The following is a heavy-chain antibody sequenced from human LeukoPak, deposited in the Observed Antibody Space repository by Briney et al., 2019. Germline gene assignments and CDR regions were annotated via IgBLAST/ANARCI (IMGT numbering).Heavy chain of an antibody. CDR2: IILTSPTA. CDR3: ATGRVSDTTLVSWFDT. D-gene: IGHD5-18*01. Sequence: SVKVSCKASGGTLSRHVVSWLRQAPGQGPEWMGGIILTSPTANYAQKFQDRLTITTDESTSYMELSSLRFEDTAVYYCATGRVSDTTLVSWFDTWGPGSLVTVSS. V-gene: IGHV1-69*05. J-gene: IGHJ5*02. CDR1: GGTLSRHV.